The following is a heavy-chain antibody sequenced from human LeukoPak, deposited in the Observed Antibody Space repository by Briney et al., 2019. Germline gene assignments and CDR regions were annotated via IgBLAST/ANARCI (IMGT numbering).Heavy chain of an antibody. Sequence: GGSLRLSCAASGFTFSSYAMSWVRQAPGKGLEWVSSISSSSYIYYADSVKGRFTISRDNAKSSLYLEMNSLRAEDTAVYYCARDGAAAAGRYFDYWGQGSLVTVSS. V-gene: IGHV3-21*01. CDR1: GFTFSSYA. J-gene: IGHJ4*02. D-gene: IGHD6-13*01. CDR2: ISSSSYI. CDR3: ARDGAAAAGRYFDY.